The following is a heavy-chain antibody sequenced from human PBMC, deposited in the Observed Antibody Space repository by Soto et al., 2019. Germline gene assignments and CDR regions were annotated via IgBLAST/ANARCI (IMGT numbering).Heavy chain of an antibody. CDR1: GGSISSSSYY. CDR3: ARHYELGRYYDFWSGYYWFDP. CDR2: IYYSGST. V-gene: IGHV4-39*01. J-gene: IGHJ5*02. D-gene: IGHD3-3*01. Sequence: SETLSLTCTVSGGSISSSSYYWGWIRQPPGKGLEWIGSIYYSGSTYYNPSLKSRVTISVDTSKNQFSLKLSSVTAADTAVYYCARHYELGRYYDFWSGYYWFDPWGQGTLVTVSS.